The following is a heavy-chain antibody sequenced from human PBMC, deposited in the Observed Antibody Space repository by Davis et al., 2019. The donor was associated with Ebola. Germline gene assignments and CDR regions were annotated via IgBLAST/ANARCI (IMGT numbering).Heavy chain of an antibody. CDR1: GYTFSSYY. CDR3: ARDRGGDYSFDY. V-gene: IGHV1-46*04. D-gene: IGHD3-10*01. Sequence: AASVKVSCKASGYTFSSYYIHWVRQAPGQGLEWMGIIDPSGGSTSYAQKLQGRVTITRDTSASTAYMELSSLRSEDTFVYYCARDRGGDYSFDYWGQGTLVTVSS. J-gene: IGHJ4*02. CDR2: IDPSGGST.